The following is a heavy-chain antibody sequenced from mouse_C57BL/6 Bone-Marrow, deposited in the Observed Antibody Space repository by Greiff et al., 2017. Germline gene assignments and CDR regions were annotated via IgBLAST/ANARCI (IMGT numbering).Heavy chain of an antibody. J-gene: IGHJ2*01. D-gene: IGHD2-4*01. Sequence: VKVVESGAELVKPGASVKLSCKASGYNFTEYTIHWVKQRSGQGLEWIGWFYPGSGSIKYNERFKEKATLTADKSSNTVYMELSRLTSEDSAVYFCARHERYYDYEGYFDYWGQGTTLTVSS. CDR1: GYNFTEYT. V-gene: IGHV1-62-2*01. CDR3: ARHERYYDYEGYFDY. CDR2: FYPGSGSI.